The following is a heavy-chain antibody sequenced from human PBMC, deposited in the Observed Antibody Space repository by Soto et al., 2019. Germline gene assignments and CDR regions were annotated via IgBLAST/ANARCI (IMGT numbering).Heavy chain of an antibody. CDR3: ASTSGSFDGHDAFDI. V-gene: IGHV4-59*01. Sequence: SETLSLTCTVSGGSISSYYWSWIRQPPGKGLEWIGYIYYSGSTNYNPSLKSRVTISVDTSKNHFSLKLSSVTAADTAEYYCASTSGSFDGHDAFDIWGQGTMVTVSS. D-gene: IGHD1-26*01. J-gene: IGHJ3*02. CDR2: IYYSGST. CDR1: GGSISSYY.